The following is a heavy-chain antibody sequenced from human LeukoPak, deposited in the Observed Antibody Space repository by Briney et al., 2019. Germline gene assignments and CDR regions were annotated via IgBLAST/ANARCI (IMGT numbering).Heavy chain of an antibody. V-gene: IGHV1-18*01. D-gene: IGHD3-22*01. CDR1: GYTFTSYG. CDR3: ATGPYYYDSSGYGTGSGFDP. J-gene: IGHJ5*02. CDR2: ISAYNGNT. Sequence: ASVKVSCKASGYTFTSYGISWVRQAPGQGLEWMGWISAYNGNTNYAQKLQGRATMTTDTSTSTAYMELRSLRSDDTAVYYCATGPYYYDSSGYGTGSGFDPWGQGTLVTVSS.